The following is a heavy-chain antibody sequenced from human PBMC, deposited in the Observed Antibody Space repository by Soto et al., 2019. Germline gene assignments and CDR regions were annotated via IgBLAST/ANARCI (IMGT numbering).Heavy chain of an antibody. CDR3: ARGGATIFGVIDS. CDR2: FLASGGNT. CDR1: GYSFFSYY. J-gene: IGHJ4*02. D-gene: IGHD3-3*02. V-gene: IGHV1-46*01. Sequence: KVSCKASGYSFFSYYIHWVRQAPGQGLEWMGRFLASGGNTDYAQRFRGRVSMTRDTSTTNTVSLELTSLTSDDTAVYYCARGGATIFGVIDSWGQGTRVTVSS.